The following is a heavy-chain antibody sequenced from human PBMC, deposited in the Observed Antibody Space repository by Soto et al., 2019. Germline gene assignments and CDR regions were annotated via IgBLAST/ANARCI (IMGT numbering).Heavy chain of an antibody. CDR2: ISAYNGNT. J-gene: IGHJ6*02. CDR3: AXCGLPEADPHYYSGMDV. D-gene: IGHD6-19*01. Sequence: ASVKVSCKASGYTFTNYGISWVRQAPGQGLEWMGWISAYNGNTKYAQNFQDRGIMTTDRSTSTAYMELRSLRSDDTAVYYCAXCGLPEADPHYYSGMDVWGQGTTVAVSS. CDR1: GYTFTNYG. V-gene: IGHV1-18*04.